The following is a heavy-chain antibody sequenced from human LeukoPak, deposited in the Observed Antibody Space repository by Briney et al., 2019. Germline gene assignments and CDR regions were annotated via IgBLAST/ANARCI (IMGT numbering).Heavy chain of an antibody. Sequence: QTGGSLRLSCVVSGFTFSNYAMSWVRQAPGKGLEWVSGISGSGGSTDYADSVKGRFTISRDNSKNTLYLQMNSLRAEDTAVYYCAREPTAMVPFIDYWGQGTLVTVSS. V-gene: IGHV3-23*01. D-gene: IGHD5-18*01. J-gene: IGHJ4*02. CDR2: ISGSGGST. CDR3: AREPTAMVPFIDY. CDR1: GFTFSNYA.